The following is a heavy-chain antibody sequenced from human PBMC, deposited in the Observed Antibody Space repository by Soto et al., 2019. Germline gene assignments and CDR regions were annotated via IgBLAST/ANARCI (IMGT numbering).Heavy chain of an antibody. CDR3: TRHRIIRANHMTTVTSNDGFDI. V-gene: IGHV3-73*01. CDR1: GFTFSVSA. Sequence: GGSLRLSCAASGFTFSVSAMHWVRQASGKGLEWVGRIRHKADNYATAYAASVKGRFTISRDDSKNTTYLQISSLKTEDTAVYYCTRHRIIRANHMTTVTSNDGFDIWGQGTMVTRLL. D-gene: IGHD4-4*01. J-gene: IGHJ3*02. CDR2: IRHKADNYAT.